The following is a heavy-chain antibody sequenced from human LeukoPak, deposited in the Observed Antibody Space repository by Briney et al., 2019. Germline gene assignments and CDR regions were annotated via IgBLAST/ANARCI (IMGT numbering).Heavy chain of an antibody. CDR3: ARAHYYGSGSYYPRGAFDI. CDR1: GYTFTGYY. J-gene: IGHJ3*02. Sequence: RVASVKVSCKASGYTFTGYYMHWVGQAPGQGLEWMGWINPNSGGTNYAQKFQGWVTMTRDTSISTAYMELSRLRSDDTAVYYCARAHYYGSGSYYPRGAFDIWGQGTMVTVSS. V-gene: IGHV1-2*04. CDR2: INPNSGGT. D-gene: IGHD3-10*01.